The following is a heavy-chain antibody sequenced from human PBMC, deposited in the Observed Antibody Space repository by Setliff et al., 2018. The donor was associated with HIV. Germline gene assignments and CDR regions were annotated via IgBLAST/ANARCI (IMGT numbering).Heavy chain of an antibody. CDR2: INHSGTT. CDR3: ARRVRNWLQPFDH. J-gene: IGHJ4*02. V-gene: IGHV4-34*01. Sequence: PSETLSLTCAVYGESFSDDYWSWIRQPPGWGLEWIGEINHSGTTNYNPSLMGRLNISVDTSKRQFSLDLNSVTAADTAIYYCARRVRNWLQPFDHWGQGLLVTVSS. D-gene: IGHD5-12*01. CDR1: GESFSDDY.